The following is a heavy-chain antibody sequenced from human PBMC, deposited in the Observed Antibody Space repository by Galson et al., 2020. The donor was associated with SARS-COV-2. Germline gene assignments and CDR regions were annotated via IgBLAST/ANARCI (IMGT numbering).Heavy chain of an antibody. CDR1: GFTFSSYG. J-gene: IGHJ4*02. Sequence: GESLKISCAASGFTFSSYGMHWVRQAPGKGLEWVAVISYDGSNKYYADSVKGRFTISRDNSKNTLYLQMNSLRAEDTAVYYCASPYSGSYRGWFDYWGQGTLVTVSS. D-gene: IGHD1-26*01. CDR2: ISYDGSNK. CDR3: ASPYSGSYRGWFDY. V-gene: IGHV3-30*03.